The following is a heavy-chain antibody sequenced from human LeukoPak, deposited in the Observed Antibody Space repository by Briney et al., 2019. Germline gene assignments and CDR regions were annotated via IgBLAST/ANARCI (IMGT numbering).Heavy chain of an antibody. D-gene: IGHD3-3*01. J-gene: IGHJ5*02. CDR1: GYSISSGYY. CDR3: AGDPLSEWAFDP. CDR2: INHSGST. Sequence: PSETLSLTCAVSGYSISSGYYWSWIRQPPGKGLGWIGEINHSGSTNYNPSLKSRVTISVDTSKNQFSLKLSSVTAADTAVYYCAGDPLSEWAFDPWGQGTLVTVSS. V-gene: IGHV4-34*01.